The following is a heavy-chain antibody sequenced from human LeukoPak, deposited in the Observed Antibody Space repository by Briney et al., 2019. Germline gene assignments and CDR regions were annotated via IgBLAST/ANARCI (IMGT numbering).Heavy chain of an antibody. CDR2: IYQDGST. CDR3: AKVTNGWPYFLED. Sequence: PSETLSRTCTVSGASVTSISYYWTWIRQSPSKGLEWIGHIYQDGSTNYFPSLDSRVSISLDTSKNLFSLKLTSVTAGDTAVYSCAKVTNGWPYFLEDWGQGIQVTVSS. V-gene: IGHV4-61*01. D-gene: IGHD6-19*01. J-gene: IGHJ4*02. CDR1: GASVTSISYY.